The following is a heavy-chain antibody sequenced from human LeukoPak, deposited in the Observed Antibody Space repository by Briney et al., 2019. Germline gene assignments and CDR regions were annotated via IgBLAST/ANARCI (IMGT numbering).Heavy chain of an antibody. CDR2: ISSGSSAI. Sequence: GGSLRLSCEASGFTFTTYSMTWVRQAPGKGLEWVSIISSGSSAIFSADALKGRFTISRDDAKNLLYLDMNSLRAEDTAVYYCASSSSGLTSSGFDYWGQGTLVTVSS. CDR3: ASSSSGLTSSGFDY. J-gene: IGHJ4*02. D-gene: IGHD6-6*01. CDR1: GFTFTTYS. V-gene: IGHV3-21*01.